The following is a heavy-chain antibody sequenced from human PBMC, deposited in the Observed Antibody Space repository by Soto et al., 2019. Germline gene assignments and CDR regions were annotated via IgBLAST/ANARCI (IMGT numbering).Heavy chain of an antibody. CDR3: FQAEDGIRYVRSVSAFLLNRSSDL. CDR2: ISYDGSNK. V-gene: IGHV3-30-3*01. Sequence: PGKGLEWVAVISYDGSNKYYADSVKGRFTISRDNSKNTLYLQMNSLRAEDTVVFFFFQAEDGIRYVRSVSAFLLNRSSDL. J-gene: IGHJ2*01. D-gene: IGHD3-10*02.